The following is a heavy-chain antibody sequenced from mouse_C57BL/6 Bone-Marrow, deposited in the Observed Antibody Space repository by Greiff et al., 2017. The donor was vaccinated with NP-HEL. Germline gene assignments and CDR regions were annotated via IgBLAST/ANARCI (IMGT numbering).Heavy chain of an antibody. CDR2: IYPRSGNT. CDR3: ARCLFITTVYYFDY. CDR1: GYTFTSYG. D-gene: IGHD1-1*01. J-gene: IGHJ2*01. V-gene: IGHV1-81*01. Sequence: VQLQQSGAELARPGASVKLSCKASGYTFTSYGISWVKQRTGQGLEWIGEIYPRSGNTYYNEKFKGKATLTADKSSNTAYMELRSLTSEDSAVYFCARCLFITTVYYFDYWGQGTTLTVSS.